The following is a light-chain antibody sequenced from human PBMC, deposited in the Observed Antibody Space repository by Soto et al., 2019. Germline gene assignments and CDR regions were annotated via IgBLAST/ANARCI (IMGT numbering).Light chain of an antibody. V-gene: IGKV3-15*01. CDR2: GAS. Sequence: EIVMTQSPATLSVSPGERAALSCRASQSVSSYFAWYQQKPGQAPMLLIYGASTRATGIPARFSGSGSGTEVTLTISSLQSEDFAVYYCQQYNNWPYTFGQGTKLEIK. CDR1: QSVSSY. J-gene: IGKJ2*01. CDR3: QQYNNWPYT.